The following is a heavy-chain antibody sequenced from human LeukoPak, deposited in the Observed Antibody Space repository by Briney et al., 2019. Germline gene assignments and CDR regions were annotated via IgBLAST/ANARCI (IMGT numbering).Heavy chain of an antibody. CDR1: GFTFRNYG. Sequence: GGSLRLSCAASGFTFRNYGMHWVRQAPGKGLEWVAIIWYDGSDKYYADSVKGRFTISRDNCKNTLYLQMNSLRVDDTAVYYCASTVGGSGTYYNDHWGQGTLVSVSS. J-gene: IGHJ4*02. CDR3: ASTVGGSGTYYNDH. CDR2: IWYDGSDK. D-gene: IGHD3-10*01. V-gene: IGHV3-33*01.